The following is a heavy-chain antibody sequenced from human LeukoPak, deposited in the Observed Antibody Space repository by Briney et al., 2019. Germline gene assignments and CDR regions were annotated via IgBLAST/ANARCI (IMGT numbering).Heavy chain of an antibody. D-gene: IGHD2-2*01. Sequence: SETLSLTCTVSGSISGYYWSWIRQPPGKGLEWIGYIYTRGSTNYNPSLESRVTISVDTSRNQFSLDLSSVTAADTAVYYCARQKCTSTSCLTKNAFDIWGQGTMVTVSS. CDR1: GSISGYY. V-gene: IGHV4-4*09. CDR3: ARQKCTSTSCLTKNAFDI. J-gene: IGHJ3*02. CDR2: IYTRGST.